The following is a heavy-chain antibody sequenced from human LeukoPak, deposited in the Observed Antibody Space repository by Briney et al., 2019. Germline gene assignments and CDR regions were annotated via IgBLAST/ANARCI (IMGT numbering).Heavy chain of an antibody. D-gene: IGHD3-22*01. CDR3: ARDGLEFPRAYYYDSSEAGGEYFQH. V-gene: IGHV1-69*01. Sequence: SVKVSCKASGGTFSSYAISWVRQAPGQGLEWMGGIIPIFGTANYAQKFQGRVTITADESTSTAYMELSSLRSEDTAVYYCARDGLEFPRAYYYDSSEAGGEYFQHWGQGTLVTVSS. J-gene: IGHJ1*01. CDR2: IIPIFGTA. CDR1: GGTFSSYA.